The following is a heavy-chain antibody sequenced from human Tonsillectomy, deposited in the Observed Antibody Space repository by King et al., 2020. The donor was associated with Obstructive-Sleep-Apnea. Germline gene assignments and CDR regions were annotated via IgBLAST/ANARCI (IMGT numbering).Heavy chain of an antibody. D-gene: IGHD4-17*01. Sequence: QLVQSGGGLVKPGESLRLSCAASGLTFTNAWMRWVRQTSGKRLEWGGRIKSKSDGGGADYAAPVTGRFTISRLDSRSTLYLQMNSLMIEDSGVYYCTTDPGDFPDYWGRGILVTVSS. CDR3: TTDPGDFPDY. CDR2: IKSKSDGGGA. CDR1: GLTFTNAW. J-gene: IGHJ4*02. V-gene: IGHV3-15*01.